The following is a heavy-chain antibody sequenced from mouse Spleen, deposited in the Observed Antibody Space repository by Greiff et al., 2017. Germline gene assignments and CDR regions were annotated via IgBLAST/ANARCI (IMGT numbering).Heavy chain of an antibody. CDR3: ASGFDYDGAGYYAMDY. CDR1: GYTFTGYW. V-gene: IGHV1-9*01. CDR2: ILPGSGST. Sequence: QVQLQQPGAELVKPGASVKLSCKASGYTFTGYWIEWVKQRPGHGLEWIGEILPGSGSTNYNEKFKGKATFTADTSSNTAYMQLSSLTTEDSAIYYCASGFDYDGAGYYAMDYWGQGTSVTVSS. D-gene: IGHD2-4*01. J-gene: IGHJ4*01.